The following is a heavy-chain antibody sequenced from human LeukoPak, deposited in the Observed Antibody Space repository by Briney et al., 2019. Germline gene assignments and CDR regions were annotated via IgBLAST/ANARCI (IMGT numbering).Heavy chain of an antibody. CDR1: GYTFTGYY. J-gene: IGHJ3*02. CDR2: INPNSGGT. CDR3: ERPARSYYGSGSWGDAFDI. V-gene: IGHV1-2*04. D-gene: IGHD3-10*01. Sequence: ASVKVSCKASGYTFTGYYMHWVRQAPGQGLEWMGWINPNSGGTNYAQKFQGWVTMTRDTSISTAYMELSRLRSDDTAVYYCERPARSYYGSGSWGDAFDIWGQGTMVTVSS.